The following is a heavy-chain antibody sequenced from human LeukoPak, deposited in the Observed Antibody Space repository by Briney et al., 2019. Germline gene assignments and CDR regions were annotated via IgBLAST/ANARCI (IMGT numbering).Heavy chain of an antibody. V-gene: IGHV1-58*01. J-gene: IGHJ4*02. CDR3: AAGVTTFDY. CDR1: GFTFTSYA. D-gene: IGHD1-14*01. CDR2: IVVGSGNT. Sequence: SVTVSCQTSGFTFTSYAVQWVRQARGQRLEWIGWIVVGSGNTNYAQKFQERVTITRDMSTSTAYMELSSLRSEDTAVYYCAAGVTTFDYWGQGTLVTVSS.